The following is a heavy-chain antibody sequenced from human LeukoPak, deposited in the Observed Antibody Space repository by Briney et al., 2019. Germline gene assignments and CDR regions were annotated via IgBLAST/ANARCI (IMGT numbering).Heavy chain of an antibody. CDR1: GFTFSSYS. V-gene: IGHV3-21*01. CDR2: ISSSSSYI. J-gene: IGHJ4*02. CDR3: ARGGSGSSGWYGDYFDY. D-gene: IGHD6-19*01. Sequence: PGGSLRLSCAASGFTFSSYSMNWVRQAPGKGLEWVSSISSSSSYIYYADSVKGRFTISRDNAKNSLYLQMNSLRAEDTAVYYCARGGSGSSGWYGDYFDYWGQGTLVTVSS.